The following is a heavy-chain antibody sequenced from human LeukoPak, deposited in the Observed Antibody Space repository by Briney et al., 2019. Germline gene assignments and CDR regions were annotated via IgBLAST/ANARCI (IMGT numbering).Heavy chain of an antibody. V-gene: IGHV3-48*03. J-gene: IGHJ4*02. Sequence: GGSLRLSCAASGFTFSSYEMNWVRQAPGKGLEWFSYISSSGSTIYYADSVKGRFTISRDNAKNSLYLQMNSLRAEDTAVYYCARDLWRYYDSSGYQPTFDYWGQGTLVTVSS. D-gene: IGHD3-22*01. CDR1: GFTFSSYE. CDR2: ISSSGSTI. CDR3: ARDLWRYYDSSGYQPTFDY.